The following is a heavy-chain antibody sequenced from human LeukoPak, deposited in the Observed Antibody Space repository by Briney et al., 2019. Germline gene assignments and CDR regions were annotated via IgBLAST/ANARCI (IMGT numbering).Heavy chain of an antibody. J-gene: IGHJ4*02. CDR1: GFRFSDEY. D-gene: IGHD3-10*01. CDR3: ARVRGSGNYAYADY. V-gene: IGHV3-11*01. CDR2: ISSGGDKR. Sequence: GGSLRLSCVVSGFRFSDEYMRWTPHAPGKGLEGGSYISSGGDKRLHADSVKGGFTISRDDAKNSLYLQMNSLRVEDTAIYYCARVRGSGNYAYADYWGQGTLVTVSS.